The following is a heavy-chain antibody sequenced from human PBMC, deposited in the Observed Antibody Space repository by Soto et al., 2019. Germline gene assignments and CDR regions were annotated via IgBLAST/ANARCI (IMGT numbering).Heavy chain of an antibody. CDR1: GFTFSSYW. J-gene: IGHJ4*02. CDR3: ARDLLYSSGPSGGY. V-gene: IGHV3-7*03. Sequence: EVQLVESGGGLVQPGGSLRLSCAASGFTFSSYWMSWVRQAPGKGLEWVANIKQDGSEKYYVDSVKGRFTISRDNAKNSLYLQMNSLRAEDTAVYYCARDLLYSSGPSGGYWGQGTLVTVSS. CDR2: IKQDGSEK. D-gene: IGHD6-19*01.